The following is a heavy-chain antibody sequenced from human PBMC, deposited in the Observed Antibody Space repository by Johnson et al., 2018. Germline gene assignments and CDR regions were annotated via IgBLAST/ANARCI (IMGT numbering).Heavy chain of an antibody. D-gene: IGHD3-22*01. Sequence: QVQLVQSGGGVVQPGRSVRLSCAASGFTFSSYGMHWVRQAPGKGLEWVAVISYDGSNKYYADSVKGRFTISRDNSKNTLYLQLNSLKPEDTAVYYCAKDPSGYFEYFQHWGQGTLVTVAS. J-gene: IGHJ1*01. V-gene: IGHV3-30*18. CDR2: ISYDGSNK. CDR3: AKDPSGYFEYFQH. CDR1: GFTFSSYG.